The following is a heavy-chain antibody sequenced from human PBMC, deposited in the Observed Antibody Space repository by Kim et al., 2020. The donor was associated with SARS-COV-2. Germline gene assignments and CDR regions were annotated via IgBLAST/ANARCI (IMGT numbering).Heavy chain of an antibody. CDR1: GGSISSSSYY. V-gene: IGHV4-39*01. D-gene: IGHD3-3*01. CDR2: IYYSGST. Sequence: SETLSLTCTVSGGSISSSSYYWGWIRQPPGKGLEWIGSIYYSGSTYYNPSLKSRDTISVDTSKNQFSLKLSSVTAADTAVYYCARIGHDTYYDFWSGWSGPRFGMDVWGQGTTVTVSS. J-gene: IGHJ6*02. CDR3: ARIGHDTYYDFWSGWSGPRFGMDV.